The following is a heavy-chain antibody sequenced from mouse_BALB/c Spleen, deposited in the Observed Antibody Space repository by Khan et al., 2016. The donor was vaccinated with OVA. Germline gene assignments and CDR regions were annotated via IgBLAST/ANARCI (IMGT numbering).Heavy chain of an antibody. D-gene: IGHD3-3*01. Sequence: VQLQQSGPELMKPGASVKISCKASGYSFTSYYMHWMKQSHGKSLEWIGYIDPFNADTDYNQKFKGKATLTVDKSSNTAYMHLTSLTSEDSAVYSCARGTFAYWGQGTLVTVSA. CDR2: IDPFNADT. J-gene: IGHJ3*01. CDR1: GYSFTSYY. CDR3: ARGTFAY. V-gene: IGHV1S135*01.